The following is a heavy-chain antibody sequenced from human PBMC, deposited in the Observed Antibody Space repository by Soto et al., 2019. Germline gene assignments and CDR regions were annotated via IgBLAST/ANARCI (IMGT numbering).Heavy chain of an antibody. CDR2: IYYSGSI. J-gene: IGHJ4*02. Sequence: QLQLQESGPGLVKPSETLSLTCTVSGGSISTSYYWGWIRQPPGKGLEWIGSIYYSGSIYYNPSLKSRVTISVDTSKNQFSLKLSSVTAADTAVYYCATPWFGDGDYWGQGTLVTVSS. CDR3: ATPWFGDGDY. V-gene: IGHV4-39*01. D-gene: IGHD3-10*01. CDR1: GGSISTSYY.